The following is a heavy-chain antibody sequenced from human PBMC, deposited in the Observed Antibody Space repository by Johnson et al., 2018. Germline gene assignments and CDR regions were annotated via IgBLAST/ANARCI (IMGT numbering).Heavy chain of an antibody. CDR3: ATLVLRVSDYVWGSYRYSGPQD. CDR2: FDPEDGET. CDR1: GYTLTELS. Sequence: QVQLVQSGAEVKKPGASVKVSCKVSGYTLTELSMHWVRQAPGKGLEWMGGFDPEDGETIYAQKFQGRVTMTEDTSTDTAYMELSSLGSEDTAVYYCATLVLRVSDYVWGSYRYSGPQDWGRGILVTVAS. J-gene: IGHJ1*01. D-gene: IGHD3-16*02. V-gene: IGHV1-24*01.